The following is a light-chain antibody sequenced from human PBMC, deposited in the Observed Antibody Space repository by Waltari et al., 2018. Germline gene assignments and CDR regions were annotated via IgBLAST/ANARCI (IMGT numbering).Light chain of an antibody. J-gene: IGLJ1*01. CDR1: SSDVGGYMY. Sequence: QSALTQPAPVSGSPGQSITISSTGSSSDVGGYMYVSWYQQHPGTAPKLIIFDVSGRPFGVSTRFSGSKSGNTASLTISGLQPDDEADYHCISYTSSRHYVFGSGTKVIVL. V-gene: IGLV2-14*03. CDR3: ISYTSSRHYV. CDR2: DVS.